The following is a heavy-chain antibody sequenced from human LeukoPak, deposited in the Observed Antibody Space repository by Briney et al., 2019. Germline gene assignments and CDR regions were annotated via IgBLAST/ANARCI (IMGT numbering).Heavy chain of an antibody. Sequence: GASVKVSCKASGYTFTSYGISWVRQAPGQGLEWMGWISAYNGNTKYAQRLQGRVTMTTDTSTTTAYVGLRSLRSDDTAVYYCARDLLQYFDWLTMAGYWGQGTLVSVSS. D-gene: IGHD3-9*01. CDR1: GYTFTSYG. V-gene: IGHV1-18*01. CDR2: ISAYNGNT. J-gene: IGHJ4*02. CDR3: ARDLLQYFDWLTMAGY.